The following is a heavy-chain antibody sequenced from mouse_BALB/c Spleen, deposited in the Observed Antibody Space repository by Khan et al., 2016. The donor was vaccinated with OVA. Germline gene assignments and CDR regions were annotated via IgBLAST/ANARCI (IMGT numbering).Heavy chain of an antibody. Sequence: EVELVESGGDLVKPGGSLKLSCAASGFTFSSYSMSCVRQTPDKRLEWVASIISGGDYTYYPDSVKGRFTISRDNAKNTLYLQLSYLKSEDTAMDCCADHLTGALDYWGQGTLVTVSA. V-gene: IGHV5-6*01. CDR3: ADHLTGALDY. CDR1: GFTFSSYS. D-gene: IGHD4-1*01. J-gene: IGHJ3*01. CDR2: IISGGDYT.